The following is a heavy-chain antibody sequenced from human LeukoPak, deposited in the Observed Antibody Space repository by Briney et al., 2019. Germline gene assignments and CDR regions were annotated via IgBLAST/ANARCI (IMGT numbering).Heavy chain of an antibody. V-gene: IGHV1-46*01. Sequence: ASVKVSFTASGYTFTIYYMHWVRQAPGQGLEWMGLINPTGGSTGYAQKFQGRVTMTRDISTSTDYMELSSLRSEDTAIYYCARDNSVGDNAWWFDHWGQGTLVTVSS. CDR2: INPTGGST. D-gene: IGHD1-26*01. CDR1: GYTFTIYY. CDR3: ARDNSVGDNAWWFDH. J-gene: IGHJ5*02.